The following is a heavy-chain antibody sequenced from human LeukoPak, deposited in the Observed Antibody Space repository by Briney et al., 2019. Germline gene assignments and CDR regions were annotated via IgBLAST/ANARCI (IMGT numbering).Heavy chain of an antibody. Sequence: SETLSLTCAVSGYSISSGYYWGSIRQPPVKGLEWIGSIYHSGSTYYNPSLKSRVTISVDTSKNQFSLKLSSVTAADTAVYYCARLTYSGPHYFDYWGQGTLVTVSS. V-gene: IGHV4-38-2*01. J-gene: IGHJ4*02. D-gene: IGHD4-11*01. CDR2: IYHSGST. CDR3: ARLTYSGPHYFDY. CDR1: GYSISSGYY.